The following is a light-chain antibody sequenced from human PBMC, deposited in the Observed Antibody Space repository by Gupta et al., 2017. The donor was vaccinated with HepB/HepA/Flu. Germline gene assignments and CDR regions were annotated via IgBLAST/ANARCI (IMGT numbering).Light chain of an antibody. J-gene: IGKJ1*01. CDR2: TAP. CDR3: QRSYSTPWT. V-gene: IGKV1-39*01. Sequence: DIQMTQSPSSLPASVGDRVTITCRASQNINKYLNWYQQKPGKAPKLLIYTAPNLQSGVPSRFGGSGSGTVFTLTISSLQPEDFATYYCQRSYSTPWTFGQGTKVEVK. CDR1: QNINKY.